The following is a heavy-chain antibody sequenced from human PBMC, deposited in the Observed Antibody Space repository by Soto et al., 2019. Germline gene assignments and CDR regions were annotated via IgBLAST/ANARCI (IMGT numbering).Heavy chain of an antibody. CDR2: IYPDDSDV. CDR3: ARDYGGNEGFDY. Sequence: PGESLKISCKGSEYTFDDYWIGWVRQMPGKGLEWMGVIYPDDSDVRYSRTFEGQVTISADKSISTIYLQWSSLKESDTATYYCARDYGGNEGFDYWGQGTVVTVSS. J-gene: IGHJ4*02. V-gene: IGHV5-51*01. CDR1: EYTFDDYW. D-gene: IGHD4-17*01.